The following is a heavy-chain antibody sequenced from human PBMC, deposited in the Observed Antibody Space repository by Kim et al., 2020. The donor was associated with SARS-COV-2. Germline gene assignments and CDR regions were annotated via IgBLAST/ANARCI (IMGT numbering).Heavy chain of an antibody. CDR2: INHSGST. J-gene: IGHJ4*02. V-gene: IGHV4-34*01. Sequence: SETLSLTCAVYGGSFSGYYWSWIRQPPGKGLEWIGEINHSGSTNYNPSLKSRVTISVDTSKNQFSLKLSSVTAADTAVYYYARGLGIFDYWGQGTLVTVSS. CDR3: ARGLGIFDY. CDR1: GGSFSGYY.